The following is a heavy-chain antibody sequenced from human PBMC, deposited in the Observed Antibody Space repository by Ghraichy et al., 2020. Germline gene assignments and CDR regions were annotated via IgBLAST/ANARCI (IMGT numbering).Heavy chain of an antibody. CDR2: ISSSGGDT. CDR1: GFTFSSYT. V-gene: IGHV3-23*01. J-gene: IGHJ4*02. D-gene: IGHD6-13*01. Sequence: GGSLRLSCAASGFTFSSYTMSWVRQAPGKGLEWVSAISSSGGDTSYADSVKGRFTISRDNSKTTLYLQMNSLRAEDTAVYYCAKSSGIAAPHAYYFDYWGQGTLVTVSS. CDR3: AKSSGIAAPHAYYFDY.